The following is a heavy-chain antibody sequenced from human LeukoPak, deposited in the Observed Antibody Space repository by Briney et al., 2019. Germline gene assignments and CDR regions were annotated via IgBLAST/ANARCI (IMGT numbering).Heavy chain of an antibody. Sequence: QSGGSLRLSCAASGFTFSSYWMHWVRQAPGKGLVWVSHINTDGSSTNYADSVKGRFTISRDNAKNTLYLQMNSLRAEDTAVYYCASTACSTSCYTGEGLDYWGQGTLVTVSS. CDR1: GFTFSSYW. D-gene: IGHD2-2*02. V-gene: IGHV3-74*01. CDR2: INTDGSST. CDR3: ASTACSTSCYTGEGLDY. J-gene: IGHJ4*02.